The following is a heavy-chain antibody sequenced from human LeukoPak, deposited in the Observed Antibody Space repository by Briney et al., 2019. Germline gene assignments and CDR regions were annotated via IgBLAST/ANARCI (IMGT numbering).Heavy chain of an antibody. J-gene: IGHJ1*01. CDR2: ISYDGSNK. CDR3: ARVFGGGYFQH. D-gene: IGHD4-23*01. V-gene: IGHV3-30*04. Sequence: PGGSLRLSCAASGFTFSSYAMHWVRQAPGKGLEWVAVISYDGSNKYYADSVKGRFTISRDNSKNTLYLQMNSLRAEDTAVYYCARVFGGGYFQHWGQGTLVTVSS. CDR1: GFTFSSYA.